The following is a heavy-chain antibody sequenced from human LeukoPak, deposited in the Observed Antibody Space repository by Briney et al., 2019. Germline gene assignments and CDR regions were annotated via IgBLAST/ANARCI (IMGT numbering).Heavy chain of an antibody. CDR3: ARDDGSSSGYPHY. CDR2: IIPIFGTA. D-gene: IGHD3-22*01. CDR1: GYTFTSYA. J-gene: IGHJ4*02. V-gene: IGHV1-69*13. Sequence: SVTVSCKASGYTFTSYAMHWVRQAPGQRLEWMGGIIPIFGTANYAQKFQGRVTITADESTSTAYMELSSLRSEDTAVYYCARDDGSSSGYPHYWGQGTLVTVSS.